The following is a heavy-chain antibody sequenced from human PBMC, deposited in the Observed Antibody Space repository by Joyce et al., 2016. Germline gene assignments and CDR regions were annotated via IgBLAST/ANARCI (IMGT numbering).Heavy chain of an antibody. CDR2: INRDGSST. CDR3: ARLRRWSGPSDC. J-gene: IGHJ4*02. V-gene: IGHV3-74*03. Sequence: EVQLVESGGGLVQPGGSLRLSCAASGFTFSSYWMYWVRKAPGKGRVWFSRINRDGSSTTYADSVKGRFTISRDNAKNTLYLQMNSLRAEDTAVYYCARLRRWSGPSDCWGQGTLVTVSS. D-gene: IGHD4-23*01. CDR1: GFTFSSYW.